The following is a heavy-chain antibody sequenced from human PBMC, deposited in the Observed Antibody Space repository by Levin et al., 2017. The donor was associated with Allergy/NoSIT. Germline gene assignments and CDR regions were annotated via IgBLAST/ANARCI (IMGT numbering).Heavy chain of an antibody. CDR3: ARDLYTYGGRSDY. V-gene: IGHV3-30*01. J-gene: IGHJ4*02. CDR1: GFTFSNYA. Sequence: GESLKISCAASGFTFSNYAMHWVRQAPGKGLEWVAVISYDGSNKDYADSVKGRFTISRDNSKNTLSLQVNSLRAEDTAVYYCARDLYTYGGRSDYWGQGTLVTVSS. D-gene: IGHD5-18*01. CDR2: ISYDGSNK.